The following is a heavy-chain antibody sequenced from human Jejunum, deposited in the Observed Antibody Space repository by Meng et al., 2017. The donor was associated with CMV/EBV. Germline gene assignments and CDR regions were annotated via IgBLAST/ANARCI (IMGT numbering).Heavy chain of an antibody. CDR1: GFSFSSYL. Sequence: SCALSGFSFSSYLMSWVRQAPGKGLEWVANINQGGNEKYYVDSVRGRFTISRDNTKNSLYLQMNSLRAEDTAVYYCARGGGRYEYWGQGTLVTVSS. CDR2: INQGGNEK. CDR3: ARGGGRYEY. D-gene: IGHD6-19*01. V-gene: IGHV3-7*01. J-gene: IGHJ4*02.